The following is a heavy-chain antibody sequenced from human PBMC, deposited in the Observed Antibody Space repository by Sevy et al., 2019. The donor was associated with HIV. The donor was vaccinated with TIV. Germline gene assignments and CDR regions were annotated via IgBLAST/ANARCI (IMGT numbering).Heavy chain of an antibody. J-gene: IGHJ6*02. CDR3: STDPIIVLLVTGGKDV. CDR1: GFTFSYAW. V-gene: IGHV3-15*01. CDR2: IKSKPDGGTT. Sequence: GGSLRLSCAASGFTFSYAWMSWVRQAPGKGLEWVGRIKSKPDGGTTDYAAPVKGRFTISRDDAKNRLYLQMNSLKTEDTAVYFCSTDPIIVLLVTGGKDVWGQGTTVTVSS. D-gene: IGHD2-8*02.